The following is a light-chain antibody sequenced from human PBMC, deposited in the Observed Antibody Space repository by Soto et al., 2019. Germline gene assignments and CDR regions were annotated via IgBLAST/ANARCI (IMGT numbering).Light chain of an antibody. Sequence: DIQRTQSPSTLSSSLGDRVTITCRASQSISSWLAWYQQKPGKAPKLLIYKASSLESGVPSRFSGSGSGTEFTLTISSLQPDDFATYYCQQYNSYSWTFGQGTKVDI. V-gene: IGKV1-5*03. J-gene: IGKJ1*01. CDR1: QSISSW. CDR2: KAS. CDR3: QQYNSYSWT.